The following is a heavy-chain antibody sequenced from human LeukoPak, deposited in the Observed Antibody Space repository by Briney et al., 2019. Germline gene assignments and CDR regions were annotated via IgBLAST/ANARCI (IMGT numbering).Heavy chain of an antibody. V-gene: IGHV3-74*01. CDR2: INSDGTTT. CDR1: GFTFSSYW. J-gene: IGHJ4*02. D-gene: IGHD3-22*01. CDR3: ARGYYYDSSGPNIPFDY. Sequence: GGSLRLSCAASGFTFSSYWIHWVRQAPGKGLVWVSRINSDGTTTTYADAVKGRFTISRDNAKNTLYLQMNSLRFEDTALYYCARGYYYDSSGPNIPFDYWGQGTLVTVSS.